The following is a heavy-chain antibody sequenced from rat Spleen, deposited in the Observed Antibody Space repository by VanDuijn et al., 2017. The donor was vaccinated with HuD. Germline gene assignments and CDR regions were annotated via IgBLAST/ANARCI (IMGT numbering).Heavy chain of an antibody. J-gene: IGHJ3*01. CDR1: GFTFSDFY. Sequence: EVQLVESDGGLVQPGRSLKLSCATSGFTFSDFYMAWVRQAPTKGLEWVATISPSGGSTYYRDSVKGRFTISRDNAKSTLYLQMDSLRSEDTATDYCAIIPTHVMDAWGQGTLVTVSS. CDR3: AIIPTHVMDA. D-gene: IGHD2-1*01. CDR2: ISPSGGST. V-gene: IGHV5-25*01.